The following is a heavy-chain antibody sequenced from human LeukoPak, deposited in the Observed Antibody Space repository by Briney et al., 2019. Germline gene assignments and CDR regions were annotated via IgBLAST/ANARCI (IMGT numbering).Heavy chain of an antibody. CDR1: GFIVNSYY. V-gene: IGHV3-53*01. CDR2: IYTAGTT. CDR3: ARGYAQAEVTAPDY. Sequence: GGSLRLFCAASGFIVNSYYMRWFRQDPGKGLEVVSVIYTAGTTHYADFVRGRFIISRDYSKNTLNIQMNSLRAEDTAVYYCARGYAQAEVTAPDYWGEGILVTVSS. D-gene: IGHD1-14*01. J-gene: IGHJ4*02.